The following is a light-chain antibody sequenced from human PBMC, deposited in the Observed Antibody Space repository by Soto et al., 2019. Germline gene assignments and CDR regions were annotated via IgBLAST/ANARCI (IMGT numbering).Light chain of an antibody. J-gene: IGKJ5*01. V-gene: IGKV1-5*03. CDR3: QQYSTYPIT. CDR1: QALSNY. Sequence: DIQLTQSPSVLSASVGDTVTISCRASQALSNYLAWYQQKPGKAPKLLIYKASNLESGLPSRFTGSGSGTEFTLTISSLQSDDFATYYCQQYSTYPITFGQGTRLEIK. CDR2: KAS.